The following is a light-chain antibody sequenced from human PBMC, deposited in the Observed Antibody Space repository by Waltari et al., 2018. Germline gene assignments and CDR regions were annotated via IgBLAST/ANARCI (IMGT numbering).Light chain of an antibody. CDR1: QGISSW. Sequence: DIQMTQSPSSVSASVGDRVTITCRASQGISSWLAWYQQKPGKGPNLLIFAASNLQSGVPSRFNGSGSGTDFTLTISGLQPEDSATYFCQQGSSFPPTFGQGTKVEIK. J-gene: IGKJ1*01. CDR2: AAS. CDR3: QQGSSFPPT. V-gene: IGKV1-12*01.